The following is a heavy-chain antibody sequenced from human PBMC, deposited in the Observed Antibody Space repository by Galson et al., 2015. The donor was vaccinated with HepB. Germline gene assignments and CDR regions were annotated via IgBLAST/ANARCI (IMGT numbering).Heavy chain of an antibody. D-gene: IGHD6-25*01. CDR3: TRLGDLSGYSSA. CDR2: IGSTANNYAT. Sequence: SPRLSCAASGFTFSGSAMHWVRQTSGKGLGWVCRIGSTANNYATAYAASVKGRFSISRDDSKNTAFLQMTSLNTEDTAVYYCTRLGDLSGYSSAWGQGTLVTVSS. V-gene: IGHV3-73*01. CDR1: GFTFSGSA. J-gene: IGHJ5*02.